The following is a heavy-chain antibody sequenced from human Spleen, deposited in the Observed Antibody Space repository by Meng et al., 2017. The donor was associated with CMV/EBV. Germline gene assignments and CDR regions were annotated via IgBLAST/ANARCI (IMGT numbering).Heavy chain of an antibody. CDR3: AIVEMATIANDY. CDR1: GDSFTDYV. Sequence: LTCAVYGDSFTDYVCNWIRQPPGKGLEWIGEINHSGSTNYNPSLKSRVTVSIDTSKNQFSLKLSSVTAADTAMYYCAIVEMATIANDYWGQGTLVTVSS. J-gene: IGHJ4*02. V-gene: IGHV4-34*01. CDR2: INHSGST. D-gene: IGHD5-24*01.